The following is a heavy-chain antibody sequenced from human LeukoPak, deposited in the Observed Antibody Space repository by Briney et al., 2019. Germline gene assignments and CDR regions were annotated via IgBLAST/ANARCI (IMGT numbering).Heavy chain of an antibody. D-gene: IGHD2-2*02. V-gene: IGHV4-59*01. Sequence: SETLSLTCTVSGGSLSSYYWSWIRQPPGKGLEWIGYIYYSGSTNYNPSLKSRVTISVDTSKNQFSLKLSSVTAADTAVYYCARSIPYYFDYWGQGTLVTVSS. CDR1: GGSLSSYY. CDR2: IYYSGST. CDR3: ARSIPYYFDY. J-gene: IGHJ4*02.